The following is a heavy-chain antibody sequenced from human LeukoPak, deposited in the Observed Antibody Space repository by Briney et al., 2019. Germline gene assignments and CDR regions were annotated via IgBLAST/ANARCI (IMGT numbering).Heavy chain of an antibody. J-gene: IGHJ4*02. V-gene: IGHV3-49*04. D-gene: IGHD3-3*01. CDR1: GFSFGAYA. CDR3: TRATRISLSGVQYYFDY. Sequence: GGSLRLSCSTSGFSFGAYALAWVRQGPGKGLEWVSFIRSKTYVGTADYAASVRGRFTISRDDSKSVAYLQMDSLKTEDTAVYYCTRATRISLSGVQYYFDYWGQGTLVTVSS. CDR2: IRSKTYVGTA.